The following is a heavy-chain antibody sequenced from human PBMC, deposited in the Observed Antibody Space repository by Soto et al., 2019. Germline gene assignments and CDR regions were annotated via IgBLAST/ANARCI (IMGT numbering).Heavy chain of an antibody. CDR2: IIPIFGTA. CDR1: GGTFSSYA. V-gene: IGHV1-69*01. CDR3: ARVLRFLEWFPLAHAFDI. J-gene: IGHJ3*02. D-gene: IGHD3-3*01. Sequence: QVQLVQSGAEVKKPGSSVKVSCKASGGTFSSYAISWVRQAPGQGLEWMGGIIPIFGTANYAQKFQGRVTITADESTSTAYMELSSLRSEDTAVYYCARVLRFLEWFPLAHAFDIWCQGTMVTVSS.